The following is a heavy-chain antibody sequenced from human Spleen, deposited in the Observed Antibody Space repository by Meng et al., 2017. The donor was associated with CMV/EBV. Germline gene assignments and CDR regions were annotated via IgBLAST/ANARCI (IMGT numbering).Heavy chain of an antibody. CDR3: ARGWRGIAARPYYYGMDV. J-gene: IGHJ6*02. V-gene: IGHV1-8*03. CDR1: GYTFTSYD. Sequence: ASVKVSCKASGYTFTSYDINWVRQATGQGLEWMGWMNPNSGNTGYAQKFQCRVTITRNTSISTAYMELSSLRSEDTAVYYCARGWRGIAARPYYYGMDVWGQGTTVTVSS. CDR2: MNPNSGNT. D-gene: IGHD6-6*01.